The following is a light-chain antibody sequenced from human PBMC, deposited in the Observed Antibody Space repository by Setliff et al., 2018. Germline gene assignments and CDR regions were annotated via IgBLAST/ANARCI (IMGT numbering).Light chain of an antibody. Sequence: QSVLTQPPSVSGAPGQRVTISCTGSISDIGAGYDVHWYQQIPGTAPKLLIYDNENRPSGVPDRFSGSKSGTSASLAITGLQAEDEAYYYCQSYDDNLNGHVIFGGGTQLTVL. V-gene: IGLV1-40*01. J-gene: IGLJ2*01. CDR3: QSYDDNLNGHVI. CDR1: ISDIGAGYD. CDR2: DNE.